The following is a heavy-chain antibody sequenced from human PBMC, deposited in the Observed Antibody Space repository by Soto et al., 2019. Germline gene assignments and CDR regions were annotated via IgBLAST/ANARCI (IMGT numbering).Heavy chain of an antibody. CDR1: GGSISSYY. V-gene: IGHV4-59*01. CDR3: ARGLAVAGTDYFDY. J-gene: IGHJ4*02. CDR2: IYYSGST. Sequence: PSETLSLTCTVSGGSISSYYWSWIRQPPGKGLEWIGYIYYSGSTNYNPSLKSRVTISVDTSKNQFSLKLSSVTAADTAVYYCARGLAVAGTDYFDYWGQGTLVTVSS. D-gene: IGHD6-19*01.